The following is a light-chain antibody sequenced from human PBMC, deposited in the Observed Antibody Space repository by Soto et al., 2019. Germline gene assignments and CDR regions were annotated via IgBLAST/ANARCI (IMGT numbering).Light chain of an antibody. Sequence: EIVMTQSPATLSLSPGERATLSCRASQSVGSNLAWYQQKPGQAPSLLIYGASTRATSSIPASFSGSGSGTEFTLTISSLQSEDFAVYYCQQYKDWPPLTFGGGTKVEIK. CDR1: QSVGSN. J-gene: IGKJ4*01. CDR3: QQYKDWPPLT. CDR2: GAS. V-gene: IGKV3-15*01.